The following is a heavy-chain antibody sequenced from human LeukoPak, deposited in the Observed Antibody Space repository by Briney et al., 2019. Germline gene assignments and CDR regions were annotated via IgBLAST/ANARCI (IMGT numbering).Heavy chain of an antibody. CDR2: ISYDGSNK. CDR3: AKDWYYYGSGTFDY. J-gene: IGHJ4*02. D-gene: IGHD3-10*01. Sequence: GGSLRLSCAASGFTFSSYAMSWVRQAPGKGLEWVAVISYDGSNKYYADSVKGRFTISRDNSKNTLYLQMNSLRAEDTAVYYCAKDWYYYGSGTFDYWGQGTLVTVSS. V-gene: IGHV3-30*18. CDR1: GFTFSSYA.